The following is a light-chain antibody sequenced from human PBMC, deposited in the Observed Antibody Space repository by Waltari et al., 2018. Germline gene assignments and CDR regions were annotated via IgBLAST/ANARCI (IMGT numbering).Light chain of an antibody. CDR1: SPNLGAGYD. V-gene: IGLV1-40*01. CDR2: SDT. CDR3: QSYDRSLSGSV. J-gene: IGLJ3*02. Sequence: QSVLTQPPSVSGAPGQRVTISCTGSSPNLGAGYDVPWYQHFPGAGPKLLIYSDTHRPSGVPDRFSGSKSGTSASLAVTGLQADDEADYYCQSYDRSLSGSVFGGGTKLTVL.